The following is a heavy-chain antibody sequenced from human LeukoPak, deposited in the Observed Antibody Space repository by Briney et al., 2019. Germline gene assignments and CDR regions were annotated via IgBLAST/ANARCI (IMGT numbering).Heavy chain of an antibody. J-gene: IGHJ4*02. V-gene: IGHV4-39*01. CDR3: ARRIHYPGKLPYCFDY. D-gene: IGHD1-7*01. Sequence: KASETLSLTCAVSGGSISSSGHSWGWIRQPPGKGLEFIGTIYSSGSTYFNPSLKSRVTMSVDTSKNQFSLKVNSVTAADTAVYYCARRIHYPGKLPYCFDYWGQGTLVTVSS. CDR1: GGSISSSGHS. CDR2: IYSSGST.